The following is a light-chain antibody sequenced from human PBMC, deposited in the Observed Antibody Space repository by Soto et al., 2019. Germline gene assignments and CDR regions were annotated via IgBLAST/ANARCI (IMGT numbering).Light chain of an antibody. Sequence: QSALTQPRSVSGSPGQSVTISCTGTSSDVGGYNYVSWYQQHPGKAPKVIIYEVTDRPSGVSNRFSGSKSGNTASLTISGLQAEDEAEYYCSSYTNINTRACVFGTGTKVTVL. CDR1: SSDVGGYNY. V-gene: IGLV2-14*01. J-gene: IGLJ1*01. CDR3: SSYTNINTRACV. CDR2: EVT.